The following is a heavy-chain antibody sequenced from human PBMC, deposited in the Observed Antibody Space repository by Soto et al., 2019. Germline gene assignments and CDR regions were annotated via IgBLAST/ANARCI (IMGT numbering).Heavy chain of an antibody. CDR2: IIPIFGLR. V-gene: IGHV1-69*01. Sequence: QVQLVQSGAEVKKPGSSVKVSCKTSRGTSNNYAFNWVRQAPGQGLEWMGWIIPIFGLRTYAEKFQGRVTLTADDSTSTAYIALRSLRFEDSAVYYCARGETYLGVWGQGTTVTVSS. CDR1: RGTSNNYA. J-gene: IGHJ6*02. D-gene: IGHD3-16*01. CDR3: ARGETYLGV.